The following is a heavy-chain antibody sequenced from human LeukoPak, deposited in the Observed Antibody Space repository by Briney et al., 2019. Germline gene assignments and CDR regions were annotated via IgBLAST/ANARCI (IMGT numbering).Heavy chain of an antibody. D-gene: IGHD3-3*01. CDR2: ISYDGSNK. V-gene: IGHV3-30-3*01. J-gene: IGHJ4*02. CDR3: ARRTKYYDFWSGYPGPHDY. Sequence: GGSLRLSCAASGFTFSSYAMHWVRQAPGKGLEWVAVISYDGSNKYYADSVKGRFTISRDNSKNTLYLQMNSLRAEDTAVYYCARRTKYYDFWSGYPGPHDYWGQGTLVTVSS. CDR1: GFTFSSYA.